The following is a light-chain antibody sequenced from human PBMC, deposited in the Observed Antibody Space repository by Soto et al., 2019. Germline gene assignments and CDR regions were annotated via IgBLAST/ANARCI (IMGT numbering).Light chain of an antibody. V-gene: IGKV1-5*01. CDR1: QNIRNW. Sequence: DIQMTQSPSTLSASIGYRVTITCRASQNIRNWLAWYQQKPGKAPKLLIYDVSSLESGVPPRFSGSGSGTDFTLTISGLQPDDFATYYCQQYDSYWTFGQGTKVDIK. CDR2: DVS. J-gene: IGKJ1*01. CDR3: QQYDSYWT.